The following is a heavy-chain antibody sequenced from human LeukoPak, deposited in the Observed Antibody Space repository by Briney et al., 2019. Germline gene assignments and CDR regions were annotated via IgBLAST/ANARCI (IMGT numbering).Heavy chain of an antibody. CDR1: GFTFSSYS. CDR3: ARDGRSSGWYPGGGPDDAFDI. Sequence: GGSLRLSCAASGFTFSSYSMNWVRQAPGKGLEWVSSISSSSSYIYYADSVKGRFTISRDNAKNSLYLQMNSLRAEDTAVYHCARDGRSSGWYPGGGPDDAFDIWGQGTMVTVSS. D-gene: IGHD6-19*01. J-gene: IGHJ3*02. V-gene: IGHV3-21*01. CDR2: ISSSSSYI.